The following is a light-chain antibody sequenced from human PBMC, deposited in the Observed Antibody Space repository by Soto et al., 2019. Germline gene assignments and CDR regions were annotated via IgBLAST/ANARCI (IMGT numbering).Light chain of an antibody. J-gene: IGLJ3*02. CDR2: DVS. CDR3: SSYTSSSSLG. V-gene: IGLV2-14*01. Sequence: QSVLTQPASVSGSPGQWVTISCTGTSSDVGGYNYVSWYQQHPGKAPKLLIYDVSNRPSGVSNRFYGPKSGNTASLTIAGLQAEDDADYYCSSYTSSSSLGFGGGTKLTVL. CDR1: SSDVGGYNY.